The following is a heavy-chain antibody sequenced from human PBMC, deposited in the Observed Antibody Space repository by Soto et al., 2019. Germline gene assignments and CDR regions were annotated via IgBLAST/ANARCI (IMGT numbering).Heavy chain of an antibody. Sequence: VPLVESGGGSVQPGGSLRLSRVASGITFSGFWMHWVRQVPGKGLEWVARVDSAGSGTSYADSVKGRFTVSRDNAKNTLSLQMDSLRVEDTAVYYCATVFEHWGQGIPVTVSS. CDR2: VDSAGSGT. CDR1: GITFSGFW. V-gene: IGHV3-74*01. CDR3: ATVFEH. J-gene: IGHJ4*02.